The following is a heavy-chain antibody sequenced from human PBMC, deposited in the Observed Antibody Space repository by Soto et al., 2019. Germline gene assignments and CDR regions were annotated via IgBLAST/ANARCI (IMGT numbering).Heavy chain of an antibody. CDR1: GYTFTSYG. J-gene: IGHJ6*02. CDR2: ISAYNGNT. V-gene: IGHV1-18*04. D-gene: IGHD3-3*01. CDR3: ARELGQTFWSGYRPGGMDV. Sequence: GASVKVSCKASGYTFTSYGISWVRQAPGQGLEWMGWISAYNGNTNYAQKLQGRVTMTTDTSTSTAYMELRSLRSDDTAVYYCARELGQTFWSGYRPGGMDVWGQGTTVTVSS.